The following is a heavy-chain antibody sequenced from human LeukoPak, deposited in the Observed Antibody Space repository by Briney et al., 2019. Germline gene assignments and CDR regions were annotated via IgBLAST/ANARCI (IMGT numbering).Heavy chain of an antibody. CDR3: ARGSRDGYGMFDP. V-gene: IGHV3-66*01. D-gene: IGHD5-24*01. J-gene: IGHJ5*02. CDR2: IYRGGST. CDR1: GITVSSNY. Sequence: PGGSLRLSCAASGITVSSNYMSWVRQAPGKGLEWVSVIYRGGSTYYADSVKGRFTISRDNSKNTLYLQMNSLRAEDTAVYYCARGSRDGYGMFDPWGQGTLVTVSS.